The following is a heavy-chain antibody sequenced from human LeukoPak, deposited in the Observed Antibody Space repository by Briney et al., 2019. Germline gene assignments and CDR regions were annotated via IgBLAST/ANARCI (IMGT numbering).Heavy chain of an antibody. D-gene: IGHD4-17*01. CDR2: INPSGGST. CDR3: AAVTQDNWFDP. Sequence: ASVKVSCKASGYTFTSYYMHWVRQAPRQGLEWMGIINPSGGSTSYAQKFQGRVTMTRHMSTSTVYMELSSLRSEDTAVYYGAAVTQDNWFDPWGQGTLAADSS. CDR1: GYTFTSYY. V-gene: IGHV1-46*03. J-gene: IGHJ5*02.